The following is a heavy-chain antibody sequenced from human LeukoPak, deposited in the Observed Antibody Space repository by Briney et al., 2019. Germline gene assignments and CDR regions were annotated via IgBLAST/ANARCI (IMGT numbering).Heavy chain of an antibody. CDR1: GFTFSSYS. D-gene: IGHD6-13*01. V-gene: IGHV3-21*01. Sequence: GGSLRLSCAASGFTFSSYSMNWVRQAPGKGLEWVSSISSSSYIYYADSVKGRFTISRDNAKNSLYLQMSSLRAEDTAVYYCARIAGMGFDYWGQGTLVTVSS. CDR2: ISSSSYI. J-gene: IGHJ4*02. CDR3: ARIAGMGFDY.